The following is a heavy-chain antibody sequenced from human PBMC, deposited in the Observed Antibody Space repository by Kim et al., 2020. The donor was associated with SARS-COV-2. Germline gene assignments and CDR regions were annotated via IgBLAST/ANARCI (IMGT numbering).Heavy chain of an antibody. D-gene: IGHD2-21*01. Sequence: GGSLRLSCAASGITFSTYAMSWVRQAPGKGLEWVSAVSGSGGRTYYADSVKGRFTISRDNSKNTVFLQMISLRAEDTALYYCATAWGENFPYGAFDFWGQGTTVTVSS. V-gene: IGHV3-23*01. CDR3: ATAWGENFPYGAFDF. CDR1: GITFSTYA. J-gene: IGHJ3*01. CDR2: VSGSGGRT.